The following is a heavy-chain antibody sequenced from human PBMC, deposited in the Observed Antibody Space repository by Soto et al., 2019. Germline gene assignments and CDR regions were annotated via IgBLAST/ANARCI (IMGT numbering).Heavy chain of an antibody. CDR1: GFTFSSYG. V-gene: IGHV3-23*01. Sequence: LRLSCEASGFTFSSYGMSWVRQAPGKGLEWVSAIIGGGGTTYYADSVKGRFTISRDNSKNTLYLQMNSLRAEDTAVYYCAKGYRADFDYWGQGTLVTVSS. CDR2: IIGGGGTT. J-gene: IGHJ4*02. D-gene: IGHD1-26*01. CDR3: AKGYRADFDY.